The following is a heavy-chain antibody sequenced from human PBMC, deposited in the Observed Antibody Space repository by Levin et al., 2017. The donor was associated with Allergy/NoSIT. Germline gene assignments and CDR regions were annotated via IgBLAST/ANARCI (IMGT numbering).Heavy chain of an antibody. Sequence: SETLSLTCTVSGGSISSYYWSWIRQPPGKGLEWIGYIYYSGSTNYNPSLKSRVTISVDTSKNQFSLKLSSVTAADTAVYDCATVGDDYGDSEVYWGQGTLVTVSS. CDR3: ATVGDDYGDSEVY. CDR2: IYYSGST. V-gene: IGHV4-59*01. D-gene: IGHD4-17*01. J-gene: IGHJ4*02. CDR1: GGSISSYY.